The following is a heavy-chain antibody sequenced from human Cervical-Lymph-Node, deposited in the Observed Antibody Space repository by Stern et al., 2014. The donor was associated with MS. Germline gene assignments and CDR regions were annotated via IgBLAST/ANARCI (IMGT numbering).Heavy chain of an antibody. V-gene: IGHV4-31*03. D-gene: IGHD3-3*01. CDR2: IDYTGST. Sequence: QVQLQESGPGLVKPSQTLSLTCTVSGGSINIDDYYWSWVRQFPGKGLQWIGYIDYTGSTYYSPSLESRVIMSVETSKNQFSLNLTSVTAADTAVYYCARLASGLDLWGQGTLVTVSS. J-gene: IGHJ5*02. CDR3: ARLASGLDL. CDR1: GGSINIDDYY.